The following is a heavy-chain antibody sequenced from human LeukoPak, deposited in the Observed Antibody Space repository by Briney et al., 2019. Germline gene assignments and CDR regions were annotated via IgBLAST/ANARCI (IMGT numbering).Heavy chain of an antibody. Sequence: GGSLRLSCAASGFTFSSYAMSWVRQAPGKGLEWVSGISGSDGSTNYADSVKGRFTISRENSKNTLYLQMNSLRAEDTAVYYCAKEPGLGYCSGGSCYYHDYWGQGTLVTVSS. CDR1: GFTFSSYA. D-gene: IGHD2-15*01. CDR2: ISGSDGST. CDR3: AKEPGLGYCSGGSCYYHDY. J-gene: IGHJ4*02. V-gene: IGHV3-23*01.